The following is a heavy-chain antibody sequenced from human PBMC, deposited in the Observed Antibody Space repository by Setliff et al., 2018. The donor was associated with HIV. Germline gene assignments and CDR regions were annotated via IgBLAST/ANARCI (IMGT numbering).Heavy chain of an antibody. CDR1: GVSVGSGDYY. D-gene: IGHD6-19*01. Sequence: LSLTCSVSGVSVGSGDYYWHWIRQPPGKGLEWIGCIYTSGNTNYDPSLKSRVTISVDTSKNQFSLKLRSVTAADTAVYYCEVAGQWGQGTLVTVSS. V-gene: IGHV4-61*02. J-gene: IGHJ4*02. CDR2: IYTSGNT. CDR3: EVAGQ.